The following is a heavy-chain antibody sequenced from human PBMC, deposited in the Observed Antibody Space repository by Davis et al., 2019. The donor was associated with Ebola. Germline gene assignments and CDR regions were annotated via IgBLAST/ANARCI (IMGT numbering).Heavy chain of an antibody. Sequence: GESLKISCAASGFTFSGSAMHWVRQASGKGLEWVGRIRSKANSYATAYAASVKGRFTISRDDSKNTAYLQMNSLKTEDTAVYYCSANYDSSGYYYPSFGPEEYYYYGMDVWGQGTTVTVSS. CDR2: IRSKANSYAT. CDR1: GFTFSGSA. V-gene: IGHV3-73*01. CDR3: SANYDSSGYYYPSFGPEEYYYYGMDV. J-gene: IGHJ6*02. D-gene: IGHD3-22*01.